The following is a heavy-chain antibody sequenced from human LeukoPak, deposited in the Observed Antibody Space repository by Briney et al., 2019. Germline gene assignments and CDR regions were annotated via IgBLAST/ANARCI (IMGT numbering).Heavy chain of an antibody. CDR2: ILYSGST. CDR1: GGSISGSYH. J-gene: IGHJ4*02. V-gene: IGHV4-31*03. CDR3: ARNLGRDYFDY. D-gene: IGHD1-14*01. Sequence: SQTLSLTCTVSGGSISGSYHWSWIRQQPGKGLEWIGYILYSGSTHHNPSLKSGVRISVDTSKNQFSLKLSSVTAADTAVYYCARNLGRDYFDYWGQGNLVTVSS.